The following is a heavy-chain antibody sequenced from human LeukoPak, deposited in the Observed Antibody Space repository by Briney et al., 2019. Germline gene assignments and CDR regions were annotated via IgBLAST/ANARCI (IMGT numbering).Heavy chain of an antibody. Sequence: SETLSLTCTVSGGSISNDYWSWIRQAAGKELEWIGRVYTSGSTNYNPSLKSRVTISLDKSKKQFSLNLNSVTAADTAVYYCARRRFYYFDYWGQGTLVTVSS. D-gene: IGHD2/OR15-2a*01. V-gene: IGHV4-4*07. CDR1: GGSISNDY. J-gene: IGHJ4*02. CDR2: VYTSGST. CDR3: ARRRFYYFDY.